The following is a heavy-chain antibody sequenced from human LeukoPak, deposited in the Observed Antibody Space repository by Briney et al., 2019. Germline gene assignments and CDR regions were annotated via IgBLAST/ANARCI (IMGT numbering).Heavy chain of an antibody. CDR3: ARDPYCSGGSCYPGGFDP. Sequence: ASVKVSCKASGYTFTSYDINWVRQATGQGLEWMGWMNPNSGNTGYAQKFQGRVTMTRNTSISTAYMELSSLRSEDTAVYYCARDPYCSGGSCYPGGFDPWGQGTLVTVSS. CDR2: MNPNSGNT. CDR1: GYTFTSYD. V-gene: IGHV1-8*01. J-gene: IGHJ5*02. D-gene: IGHD2-15*01.